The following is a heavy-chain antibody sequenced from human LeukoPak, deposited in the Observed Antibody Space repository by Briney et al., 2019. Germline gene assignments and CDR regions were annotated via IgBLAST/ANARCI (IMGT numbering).Heavy chain of an antibody. CDR1: GFTFSSYG. D-gene: IGHD3-22*01. CDR2: IRYDGSNK. Sequence: GGSLRLSCAASGFTFSSYGMYWVRQAPGKGLEWVAFIRYDGSNKYYADSVKGRFTVSRDNSKNTLYLQMNSLRAEDTAVYYCARDEGYYDSSGYLDYWGQGTLVTVSS. J-gene: IGHJ4*02. CDR3: ARDEGYYDSSGYLDY. V-gene: IGHV3-30*02.